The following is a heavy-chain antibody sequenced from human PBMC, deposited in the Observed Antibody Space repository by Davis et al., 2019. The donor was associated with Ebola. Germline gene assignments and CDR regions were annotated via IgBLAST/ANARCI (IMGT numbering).Heavy chain of an antibody. V-gene: IGHV5-51*01. Sequence: GESLKIPCKGSGYSFTSYWIGWVRQMPGKGLEWMGIIYPGDSDTRYSPSFQGQVTISADKSISTAYLQWSSLKASDTAMYYCARRLAAADPYFAYWGQGTLVTVSS. D-gene: IGHD6-13*01. CDR1: GYSFTSYW. CDR3: ARRLAAADPYFAY. J-gene: IGHJ4*02. CDR2: IYPGDSDT.